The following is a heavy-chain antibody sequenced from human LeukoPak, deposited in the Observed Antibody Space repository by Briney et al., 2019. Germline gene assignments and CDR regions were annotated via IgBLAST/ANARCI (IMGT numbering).Heavy chain of an antibody. CDR1: GFTFSSYG. CDR3: ARGLPGWGVGYYFDY. J-gene: IGHJ4*02. Sequence: GGSLRLSCAASGFTFSSYGMHWVRQAPGKGLEWVAVIWYDGSNKYYADSVKGRFTISRDTSKNTLYLQMNSLRGEDTAVYYCARGLPGWGVGYYFDYWGQGTLVTVSS. V-gene: IGHV3-33*01. D-gene: IGHD3-10*01. CDR2: IWYDGSNK.